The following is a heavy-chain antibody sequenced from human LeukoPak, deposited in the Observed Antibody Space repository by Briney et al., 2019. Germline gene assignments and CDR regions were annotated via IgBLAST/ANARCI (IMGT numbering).Heavy chain of an antibody. V-gene: IGHV1-18*01. J-gene: IGHJ5*02. CDR2: IGAYNGNT. Sequence: ASVKVSCKASGGTFSSYAISWVRQAPGQGLEWMGWIGAYNGNTNYAQKLQGRVTMTTDTSTSTAYMELRSLRSDDTAVYYCARGPRWGNDRRFDPWGQGTLVTVSS. CDR1: GGTFSSYA. CDR3: ARGPRWGNDRRFDP. D-gene: IGHD3-16*02.